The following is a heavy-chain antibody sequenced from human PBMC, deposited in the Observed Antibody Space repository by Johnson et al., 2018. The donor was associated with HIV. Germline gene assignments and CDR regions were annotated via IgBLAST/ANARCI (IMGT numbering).Heavy chain of an antibody. CDR2: ILYDGSNE. J-gene: IGHJ3*01. CDR3: ARDRAPVYSSSSTPFDAFDF. D-gene: IGHD6-6*01. Sequence: QVQLVESGGGVVQPGRSLRLSCTASGFTLSSYAIHWARQAPGKGLEWVAVILYDGSNEYYADSVKGRFTISRDNSKNTLYLQINSLRAEDTAVYYCARDRAPVYSSSSTPFDAFDFWGQGTMVTVSS. V-gene: IGHV3-30-3*01. CDR1: GFTLSSYA.